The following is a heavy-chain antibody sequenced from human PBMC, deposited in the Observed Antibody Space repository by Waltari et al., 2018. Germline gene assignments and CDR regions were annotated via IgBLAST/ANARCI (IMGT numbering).Heavy chain of an antibody. D-gene: IGHD3-16*01. J-gene: IGHJ4*02. CDR2: ISGSGSGT. Sequence: EVQLLESGGGLVQPGGSLRLSCAASGFTFSTYSMSWVRQVLGKGLEWVSSISGSGSGTYYADSLKGRFTISRDNSKNTLSLQMNSLRAGVTALYYCATFKGDYWGQGTLVTVSS. V-gene: IGHV3-23*01. CDR3: ATFKGDY. CDR1: GFTFSTYS.